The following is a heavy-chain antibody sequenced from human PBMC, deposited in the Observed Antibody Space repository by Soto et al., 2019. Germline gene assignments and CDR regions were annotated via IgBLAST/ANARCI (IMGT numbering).Heavy chain of an antibody. D-gene: IGHD3-10*01. CDR2: IYYSGST. CDR1: GGSVSSGDYF. J-gene: IGHJ6*02. CDR3: ARSPNYYYYGLDV. V-gene: IGHV4-61*08. Sequence: TLSLTCTVSGGSVSSGDYFWSWLRQSPGKRLEWIAYIYYSGSTNYNPSLKSRATISVDTSKSQVSLTLTSMTAADAALYYCARSPNYYYYGLDVWGQGTAVTVS.